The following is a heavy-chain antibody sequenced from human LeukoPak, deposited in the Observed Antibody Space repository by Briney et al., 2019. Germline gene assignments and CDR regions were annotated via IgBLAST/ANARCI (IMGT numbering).Heavy chain of an antibody. CDR1: GFTVSSSY. V-gene: IGHV3-53*01. J-gene: IGHJ4*02. Sequence: GGSLRLSCAASGFTVSSSYMSWVRQAPGKGLEWVSVIYSGGSTYYADSVKGRFTISRDNSKNTLYLQMNSLRAEDAALYFCAKDRGAFGYCSGGTCYADYWGQGTLVTVSS. CDR2: IYSGGST. CDR3: AKDRGAFGYCSGGTCYADY. D-gene: IGHD2-15*01.